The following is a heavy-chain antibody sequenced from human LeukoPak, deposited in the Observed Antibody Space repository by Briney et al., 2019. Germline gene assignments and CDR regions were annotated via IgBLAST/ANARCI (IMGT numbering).Heavy chain of an antibody. J-gene: IGHJ1*01. CDR1: GYTFTTYG. Sequence: ASVKVSCKASGYTFTTYGISWVRQAPGQGLECMGWISAYNGNTNYAQKIQGRVTMTTDTSTSTAYMELRSMRSDDTAVYYCSRELETDARVYFQHWGQGTLVTVSS. CDR2: ISAYNGNT. V-gene: IGHV1-18*01. CDR3: SRELETDARVYFQH. D-gene: IGHD1-14*01.